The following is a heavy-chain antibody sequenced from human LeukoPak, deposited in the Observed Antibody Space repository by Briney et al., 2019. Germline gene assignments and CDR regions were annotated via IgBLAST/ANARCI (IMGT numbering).Heavy chain of an antibody. CDR1: GFTFSDYY. Sequence: PGGSLRRSCAASGFTFSDYYMSWIRQAPGKGLEWVSYISSSGSTVYYADSVKGRFTVSRDNAKNSLYLQMNSLRAEDTAVYYCASKGYCSGGSCYGNWYFDLWGRGTLVTVSS. CDR2: ISSSGSTV. CDR3: ASKGYCSGGSCYGNWYFDL. J-gene: IGHJ2*01. V-gene: IGHV3-11*01. D-gene: IGHD2-15*01.